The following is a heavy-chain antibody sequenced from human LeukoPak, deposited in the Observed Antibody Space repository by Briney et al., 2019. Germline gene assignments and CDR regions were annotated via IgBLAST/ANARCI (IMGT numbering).Heavy chain of an antibody. V-gene: IGHV3-23*01. J-gene: IGHJ4*02. CDR2: ITTSDGNT. Sequence: GGSLRLSCEASGFTFTSNTRSWFRQAPGKGREGVSTITTSDGNTYYADSVKGRFTVSRDNSKNTLFLQMNSLRAEDTAVYYCAKDSEAVAWYADYWGQGTLVTVSS. D-gene: IGHD6-19*01. CDR1: GFTFTSNT. CDR3: AKDSEAVAWYADY.